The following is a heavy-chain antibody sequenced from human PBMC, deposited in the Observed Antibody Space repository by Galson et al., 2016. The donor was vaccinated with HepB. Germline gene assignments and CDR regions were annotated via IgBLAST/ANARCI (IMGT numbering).Heavy chain of an antibody. V-gene: IGHV4-39*01. D-gene: IGHD1-26*01. CDR1: GGSISSSHYY. Sequence: ETLSLTCTVSGGSISSSHYYCGWIRQPPGKGLEWIGNVYYSGSTYYNPSLKSRVTISVDTSENQFSLKLTSVTAADTAVYYCATYLGGIVRASDYWGQGTLVTVSS. CDR3: ATYLGGIVRASDY. CDR2: VYYSGST. J-gene: IGHJ4*02.